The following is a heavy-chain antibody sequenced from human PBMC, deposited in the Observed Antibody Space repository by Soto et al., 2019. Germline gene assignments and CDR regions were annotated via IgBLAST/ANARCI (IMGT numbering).Heavy chain of an antibody. CDR2: VNEDGSEK. V-gene: IGHV3-7*01. CDR3: VRDVAWSFDC. CDR1: GFIFSNHW. J-gene: IGHJ4*02. Sequence: EMQLVESGGGLVQPGGSLRLSCAVSGFIFSNHWMAWGRQAPGKGLEWVAKVNEDGSEKSYVDSVKGRFTISRDNARSSLYLQMDGLSAEDTAVYHCVRDVAWSFDCWGQGTLVTVSS. D-gene: IGHD3-3*01.